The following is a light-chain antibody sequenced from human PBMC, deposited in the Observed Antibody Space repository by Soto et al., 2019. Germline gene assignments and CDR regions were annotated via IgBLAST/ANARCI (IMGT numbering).Light chain of an antibody. Sequence: EIVLTQSPGTLSLSPGERATLSCRASQSVSSSYLDWYQQKPGQAPRLLIYGASSRATGIPDRFSGSGSGTDFTLTISRLEPEGFAVYYCQQYGSSPPWTFGQGTKVEIK. CDR1: QSVSSSY. CDR2: GAS. V-gene: IGKV3-20*01. J-gene: IGKJ1*01. CDR3: QQYGSSPPWT.